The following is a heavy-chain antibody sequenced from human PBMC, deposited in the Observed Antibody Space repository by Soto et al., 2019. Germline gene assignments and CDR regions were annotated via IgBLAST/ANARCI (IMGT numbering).Heavy chain of an antibody. CDR1: GYTFTSYA. V-gene: IGHV1-3*01. CDR2: INAGNGNT. CDR3: ARGNYDFWSGYYTADG. Sequence: ASVKVSCEASGYTFTSYAMHWVRQAPGQRLEWMGWINAGNGNTKYSQKFQGRVTITRDTSASTAYMELSSLRSEDTAVYYCARGNYDFWSGYYTADGWGQGTLVTVYS. D-gene: IGHD3-3*01. J-gene: IGHJ4*02.